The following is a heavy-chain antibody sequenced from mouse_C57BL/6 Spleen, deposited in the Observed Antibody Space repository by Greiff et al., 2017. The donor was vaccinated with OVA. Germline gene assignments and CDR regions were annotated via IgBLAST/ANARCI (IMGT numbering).Heavy chain of an antibody. CDR1: GFTFSSYA. J-gene: IGHJ3*01. D-gene: IGHD2-5*01. CDR2: ISDGGSYT. Sequence: EVMLVESGGGLVKPGGSLKLSCAASGFTFSSYAMSWVRQTPEKRLEWVATISDGGSYTYYPDNVKGRFTISRDNAKNNLYLQMSHLKSEDTAMYYWARDNYSNSAWFADWGQGTLVTVSA. CDR3: ARDNYSNSAWFAD. V-gene: IGHV5-4*01.